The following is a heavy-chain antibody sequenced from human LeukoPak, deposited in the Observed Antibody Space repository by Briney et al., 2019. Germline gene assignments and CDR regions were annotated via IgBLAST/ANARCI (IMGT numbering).Heavy chain of an antibody. CDR1: GFTFSTYV. CDR2: ISSNGDNT. CDR3: VRGTGY. V-gene: IGHV3-64D*06. J-gene: IGHJ4*02. Sequence: GGSLKLSCSVSGFTFSTYVMHWVRQAPGKGLEYVSAISSNGDNTYYADSVKGRYTISRDNSKNTLYLQMSSLRADDTAAYYCVRGTGYWGQGTLVTVSS.